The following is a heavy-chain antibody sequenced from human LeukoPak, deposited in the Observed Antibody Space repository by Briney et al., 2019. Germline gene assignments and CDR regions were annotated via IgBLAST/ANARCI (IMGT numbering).Heavy chain of an antibody. CDR1: GRSFSGYY. Sequence: PSETLSLTCAVYGRSFSGYYWSWIRQPPGKGLEWIGEINHSGSTNYNPSLKSRVTISVDTSKNQFSLKLSSVTAADTAVYYCARGRGRHHIVLVVYATPNWFDPWGQGTLVTVSS. D-gene: IGHD2-8*02. J-gene: IGHJ5*02. CDR3: ARGRGRHHIVLVVYATPNWFDP. V-gene: IGHV4-34*01. CDR2: INHSGST.